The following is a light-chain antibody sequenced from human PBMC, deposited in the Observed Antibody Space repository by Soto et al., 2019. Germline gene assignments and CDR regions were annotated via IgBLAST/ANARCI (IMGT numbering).Light chain of an antibody. V-gene: IGKV1-12*01. Sequence: DIQMTQSPSSVSASVGDRVTMTCRASQGINSWLAWYQQKPGKAPKLLIYAASNLQSGVPSRFSGSGSGTDFTLTISSLQPEDFATYYGQQANSFPWTFGQGTKVDIK. J-gene: IGKJ1*01. CDR2: AAS. CDR1: QGINSW. CDR3: QQANSFPWT.